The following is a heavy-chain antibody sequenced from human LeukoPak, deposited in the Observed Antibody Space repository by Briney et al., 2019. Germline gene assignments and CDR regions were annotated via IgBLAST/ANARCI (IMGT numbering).Heavy chain of an antibody. CDR1: GFTFDDYT. CDR2: ITWDGGST. J-gene: IGHJ4*02. V-gene: IGHV3-43*01. CDR3: AKDSAGRFSGYDSCFDY. Sequence: GGSLRLSCAASGFTFDDYTMHWVRQAPGKGLEWVSLITWDGGSTYYADSVKGRFTISRDNSKNSLYLQMSSLRTEDTAFYYCAKDSAGRFSGYDSCFDYWGQGTLVTVSS. D-gene: IGHD5-12*01.